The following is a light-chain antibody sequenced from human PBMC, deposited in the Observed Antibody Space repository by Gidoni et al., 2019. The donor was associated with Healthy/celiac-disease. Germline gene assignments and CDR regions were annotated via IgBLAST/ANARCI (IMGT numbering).Light chain of an antibody. CDR2: KAS. Sequence: DLQMTQSPSTLSASVGDRVTITCRASQSISSWLAWYQPKPGKAPKLLIYKASRLESGVPSRFRGSGSGTEFSLTISSLQPDDFATYYCQQYYSPLYTFGQGTKLEIK. V-gene: IGKV1-5*03. CDR3: QQYYSPLYT. J-gene: IGKJ2*01. CDR1: QSISSW.